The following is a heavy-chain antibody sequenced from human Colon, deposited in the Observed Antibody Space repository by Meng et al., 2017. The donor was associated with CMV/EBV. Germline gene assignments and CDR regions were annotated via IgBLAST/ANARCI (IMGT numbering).Heavy chain of an antibody. J-gene: IGHJ5*02. D-gene: IGHD2-21*01. CDR3: ATEQPQTTIPPRNWFDP. V-gene: IGHV1-69*13. CDR2: ILPFLGTP. CDR1: GGTLDIIG. Sequence: SVKVSCKASGGTLDIIGINWLRRAPGQGLEWMGGILPFLGTPTFAQKFQGRVTFTADESTGTAYMELSSLTSEDTAIYFCATEQPQTTIPPRNWFDPWGQGTLVTVSS.